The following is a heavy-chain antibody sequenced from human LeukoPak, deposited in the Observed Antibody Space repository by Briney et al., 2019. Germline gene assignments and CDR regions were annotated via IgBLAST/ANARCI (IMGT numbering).Heavy chain of an antibody. CDR3: AKEEETTVTRSDAFDI. CDR2: ISGSGGST. CDR1: GFTFSSYA. J-gene: IGHJ3*02. Sequence: GGSLRLSCAASGFTFSSYAMSWVSQAPGKGLEWVSAISGSGGSTYYADSVKGRFTISRDNSKNTLYLQMNSLRAEDTAVYYCAKEEETTVTRSDAFDIWGQGTMVTVSS. V-gene: IGHV3-23*01. D-gene: IGHD4-17*01.